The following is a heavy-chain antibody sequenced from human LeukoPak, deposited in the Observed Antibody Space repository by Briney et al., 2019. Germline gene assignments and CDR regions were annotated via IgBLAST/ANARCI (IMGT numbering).Heavy chain of an antibody. Sequence: ASVKVSCTTSGYTFISYAMNWVRQAPGQGLEWMGWINTNTGNPTYAQGFTGRYVFSLDTSVSTAYLQISGLKADDTAVYYCGGDPKLGIRGYTYGYIDYWGQGTLVTVSS. CDR1: GYTFISYA. V-gene: IGHV7-4-1*02. J-gene: IGHJ4*02. CDR2: INTNTGNP. CDR3: GGDPKLGIRGYTYGYIDY. D-gene: IGHD5-18*01.